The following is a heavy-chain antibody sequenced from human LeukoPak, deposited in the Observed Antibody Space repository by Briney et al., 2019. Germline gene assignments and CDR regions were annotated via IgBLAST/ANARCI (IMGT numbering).Heavy chain of an antibody. CDR2: IYSGGST. CDR1: GFTVISNY. Sequence: GGSLRLSCAASGFTVISNYMSWVRQAPWKGLEWFSVIYSGGSTYYADSVKGRFIISRDNSKNTLYLQMNSLRAEDTAVYYCARFAVDYYGSGSPGAFDIWGQGTMVTVSS. J-gene: IGHJ3*02. V-gene: IGHV3-53*01. CDR3: ARFAVDYYGSGSPGAFDI. D-gene: IGHD3-10*01.